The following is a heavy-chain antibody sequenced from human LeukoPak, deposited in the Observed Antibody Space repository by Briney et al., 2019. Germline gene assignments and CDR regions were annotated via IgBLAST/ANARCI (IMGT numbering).Heavy chain of an antibody. CDR2: INPNSGDT. CDR3: AAPRRGPHTPMDPRDAFDI. J-gene: IGHJ3*02. V-gene: IGHV1-2*02. Sequence: ASVKVSCEASGYTFTGYYMHWVRQAPGQGLEWMGWINPNSGDTNYAQKFQGRVTMTRDTSISTAYMELSRLRSDGTAVYYCAAPRRGPHTPMDPRDAFDIWGQGTMVTVSS. D-gene: IGHD5-18*01. CDR1: GYTFTGYY.